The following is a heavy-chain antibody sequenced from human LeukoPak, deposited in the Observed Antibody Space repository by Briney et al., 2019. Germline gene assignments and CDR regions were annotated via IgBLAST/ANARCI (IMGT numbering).Heavy chain of an antibody. CDR2: IYYSGST. V-gene: IGHV4-59*01. Sequence: SETLSLTCAVSGGSISSYYWSWIRQPPGKGLEWIGYIYYSGSTNYNPSLKSRVTISVDTSKNQSSLKLSSVTAADTAVYYCGVTYYYYYMDVWGKGTTVTVSS. J-gene: IGHJ6*03. CDR3: GVTYYYYYMDV. CDR1: GGSISSYY.